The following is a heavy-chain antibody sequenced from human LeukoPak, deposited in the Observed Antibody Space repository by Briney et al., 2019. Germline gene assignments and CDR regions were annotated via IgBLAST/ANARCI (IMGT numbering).Heavy chain of an antibody. CDR3: ATVAPYGSGSSEFDY. J-gene: IGHJ4*02. CDR2: FDPEDGET. Sequence: ASVKASCKVSGYTLTELSMHWVRQAPGKGLEWMGGFDPEDGETIYAQKFQGRVTMTEDTSTDTAYMELSSLRSEDTAVYYCATVAPYGSGSSEFDYWGQGTLVTVSS. D-gene: IGHD3-10*01. CDR1: GYTLTELS. V-gene: IGHV1-24*01.